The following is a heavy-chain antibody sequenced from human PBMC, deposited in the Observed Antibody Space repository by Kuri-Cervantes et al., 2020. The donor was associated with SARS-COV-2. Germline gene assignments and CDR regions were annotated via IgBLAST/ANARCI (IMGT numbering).Heavy chain of an antibody. Sequence: SETLSLTCTVSGGSISSGDYYWSWIRQPPGKGLEWIGYIYYSGSTCYNPSLKSRVTISVDTSKNQFSPKLSSVTAADTAVYYCARTLASITGTYMDVWGKGTTVTVSS. CDR2: IYYSGST. D-gene: IGHD1-7*01. CDR3: ARTLASITGTYMDV. V-gene: IGHV4-30-4*08. CDR1: GGSISSGDYY. J-gene: IGHJ6*03.